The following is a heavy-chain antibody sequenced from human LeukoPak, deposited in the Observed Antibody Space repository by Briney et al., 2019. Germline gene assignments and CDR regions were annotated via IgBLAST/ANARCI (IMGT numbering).Heavy chain of an antibody. V-gene: IGHV3-7*01. CDR1: GFTFSSYW. CDR3: ARDEIYYDILTGYRHFDY. J-gene: IGHJ4*02. D-gene: IGHD3-9*01. CDR2: IKQDGSEK. Sequence: PGGSLRLSCEASGFTFSSYWMSWVRQASGKGLEWVANIKQDGSEKKYLDSVKGRFTISRDNAKNSMYLQMNSLRAEDTAVYYCARDEIYYDILTGYRHFDYWGQGTLVTVSS.